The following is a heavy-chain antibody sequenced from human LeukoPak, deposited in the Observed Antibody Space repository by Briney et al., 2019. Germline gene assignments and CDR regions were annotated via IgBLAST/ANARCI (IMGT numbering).Heavy chain of an antibody. CDR1: GFTFSSYS. Sequence: GGSLRLSCAASGFTFSSYSMNWVRQAPGKGLEWVSSISSSSTYIYYADSVKGRFTISRDDAKNSLYLQMNSLRDEDTAVYYCARGSPNLFDYWGQGTLVTVS. CDR2: ISSSSTYI. J-gene: IGHJ4*02. CDR3: ARGSPNLFDY. V-gene: IGHV3-21*01. D-gene: IGHD1-14*01.